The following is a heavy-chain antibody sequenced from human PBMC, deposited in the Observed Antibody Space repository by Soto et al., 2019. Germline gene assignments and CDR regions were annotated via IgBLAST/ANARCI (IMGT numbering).Heavy chain of an antibody. Sequence: GESLKISCKGSGYSFTSYWIGWVRQMPGKGLEWMGIIYPGDSDTRYSPSFQGQVTISADKSISTAYLQWSSLKASDTAMYYCARGPIAVAGRYYYGMDVWGQGTTVTVSS. CDR3: ARGPIAVAGRYYYGMDV. CDR1: GYSFTSYW. CDR2: IYPGDSDT. D-gene: IGHD6-19*01. V-gene: IGHV5-51*01. J-gene: IGHJ6*02.